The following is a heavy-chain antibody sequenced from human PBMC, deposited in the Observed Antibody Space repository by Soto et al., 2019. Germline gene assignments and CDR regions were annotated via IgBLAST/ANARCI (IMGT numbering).Heavy chain of an antibody. CDR3: ARGDPYYYGMDV. J-gene: IGHJ6*02. CDR1: GGSFSGYY. V-gene: IGHV4-34*01. CDR2: INHSGST. Sequence: QVQVQQWGAGVLKPSETLSLTCAVYGGSFSGYYRCWIRQPPGKGLEWIGEINHSGSTNYNPSPKSRVTISVDTSKNQFSVKLSSVTAADTAVYYCARGDPYYYGMDVWGQGTTVTVSS.